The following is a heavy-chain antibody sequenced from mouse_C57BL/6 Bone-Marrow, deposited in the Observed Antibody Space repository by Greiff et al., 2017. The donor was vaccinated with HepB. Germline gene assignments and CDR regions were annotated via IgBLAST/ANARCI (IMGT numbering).Heavy chain of an antibody. CDR2: IDPSDSET. D-gene: IGHD2-2*01. J-gene: IGHJ2*01. CDR1: GYTFTSYW. CDR3: ARSGVTTLYYFDD. V-gene: IGHV1-52*01. Sequence: VQLQQPGAELVRPGSSVKLSCKASGYTFTSYWMHWVKQRPIQGLEWIGNIDPSDSETHYNQKFKDKATLTVDKSSSTSYMQLSSLTSEDSAVYYCARSGVTTLYYFDDWGQGTTLTVSS.